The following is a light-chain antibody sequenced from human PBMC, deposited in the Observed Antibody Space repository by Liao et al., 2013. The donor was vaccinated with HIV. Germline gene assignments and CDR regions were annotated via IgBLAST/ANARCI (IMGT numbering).Light chain of an antibody. Sequence: SYELTQPPSVSVSPGQTASITCSGDKLGDKYACWYQQKPGQSPVLVIYEDRKRPSGIPERFSGSNSGNTATLTISGTQAMDEADYYCQVWDSSTATWVFGGGTRLTVL. CDR1: KLGDKY. J-gene: IGLJ3*02. V-gene: IGLV3-1*01. CDR2: EDR. CDR3: QVWDSSTATWV.